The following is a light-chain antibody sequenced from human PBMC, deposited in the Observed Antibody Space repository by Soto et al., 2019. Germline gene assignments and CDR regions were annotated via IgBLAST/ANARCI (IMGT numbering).Light chain of an antibody. CDR3: QHYSDWPT. V-gene: IGKV3-15*01. J-gene: IGKJ1*01. CDR1: QSIGSN. CDR2: GAS. Sequence: EIVMTQSPATLSVSAGERATLSCRASQSIGSNLAWYQQKPGQAPRLLIYGASTLATGIPARFSGSGSGTEFTLTISSLQSEDFAVYYCQHYSDWPTFGQGTKVDMK.